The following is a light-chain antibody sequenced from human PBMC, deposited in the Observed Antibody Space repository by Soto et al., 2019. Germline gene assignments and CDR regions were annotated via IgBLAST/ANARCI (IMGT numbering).Light chain of an antibody. Sequence: DIVMTQSPDSLAVSLGERATINCKSSQPVLSRSNNKNYLSWYQQKPGQPPKLLISWASTRESGVPDRFSGSGSGTDFTLTISTLQAEEVAVYYCQQYDSAPWAFGPGTKVE. J-gene: IGKJ1*01. CDR3: QQYDSAPWA. CDR2: WAS. CDR1: QPVLSRSNNKNY. V-gene: IGKV4-1*01.